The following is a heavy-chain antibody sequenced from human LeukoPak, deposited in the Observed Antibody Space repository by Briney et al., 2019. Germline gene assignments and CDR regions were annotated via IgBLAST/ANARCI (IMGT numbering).Heavy chain of an antibody. V-gene: IGHV4-31*03. CDR1: GGSISSGGYY. J-gene: IGHJ4*02. D-gene: IGHD1/OR15-1a*01. CDR2: IYYSGST. CDR3: ASVFITGTNYFDY. Sequence: PSETLSLTCTVSGGSISSGGYYWSWIRQNPEKGLEWIGYIYYSGSTYYNPSLKSRVTISVDTSKNQFSLKLSSVTAADTAVYYCASVFITGTNYFDYWGQGTLVTVSS.